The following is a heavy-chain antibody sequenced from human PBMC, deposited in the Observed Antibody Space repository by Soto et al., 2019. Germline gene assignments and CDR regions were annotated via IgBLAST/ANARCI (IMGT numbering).Heavy chain of an antibody. J-gene: IGHJ6*02. Sequence: LGESLKISCKGSGYSFTNYWIGWVRQMPGKGLEWMGIIHPGDSDTRYSPSFQGHIIISADKSISTVYLQWSSLTASDTAMYYCARHGNSGPEDTLDVWGQGTTVTVSS. V-gene: IGHV5-51*01. CDR3: ARHGNSGPEDTLDV. CDR1: GYSFTNYW. CDR2: IHPGDSDT. D-gene: IGHD6-19*01.